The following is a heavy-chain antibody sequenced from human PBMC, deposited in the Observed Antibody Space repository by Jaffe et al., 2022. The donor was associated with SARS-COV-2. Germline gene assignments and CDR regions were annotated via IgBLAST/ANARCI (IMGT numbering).Heavy chain of an antibody. CDR3: AKKMGFEAAGSPAFDH. D-gene: IGHD6-13*01. J-gene: IGHJ4*02. CDR1: GFTFSNYA. V-gene: IGHV3-30*18. Sequence: QVQLVESGGGVVQPGGSLRLSCAASGFTFSNYAIHWVRQAPGKGLEWVAVISYDGRHKYYADSVRGRFTISRDNSKNTLDLQMSSLRPEDTSLYYCAKKMGFEAAGSPAFDHWGQGTLVTVSS. CDR2: ISYDGRHK.